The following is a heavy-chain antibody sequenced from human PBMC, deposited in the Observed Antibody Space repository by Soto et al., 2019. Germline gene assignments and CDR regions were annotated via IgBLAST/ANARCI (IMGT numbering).Heavy chain of an antibody. J-gene: IGHJ4*02. CDR3: ARSGYSFAWGY. V-gene: IGHV3-53*01. D-gene: IGHD5-18*01. CDR2: INSDSST. Sequence: EVQLVESGGGLIPPGGSLRLSCAASGFLVNSAYMTWVRQAPGKGLEWLSMINSDSSTLYEESVKGRFTISRDNSKNRLDLQMNSLRAEDTAMYYCARSGYSFAWGYWGQGTLVIVTS. CDR1: GFLVNSAY.